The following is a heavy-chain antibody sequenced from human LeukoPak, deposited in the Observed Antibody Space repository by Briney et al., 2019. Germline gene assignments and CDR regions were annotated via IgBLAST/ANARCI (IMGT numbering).Heavy chain of an antibody. Sequence: PGASLKISCKGSGYRFTTYWIGWVRQMPGKGLEWMGIIYPDDSNTRYSPSFQGQVTISADKSISTAYLQWSSLKASDTAMYYCARLRTTVTEPFDYWGQGTLVTVPS. D-gene: IGHD4-17*01. CDR1: GYRFTTYW. CDR3: ARLRTTVTEPFDY. J-gene: IGHJ4*02. V-gene: IGHV5-51*01. CDR2: IYPDDSNT.